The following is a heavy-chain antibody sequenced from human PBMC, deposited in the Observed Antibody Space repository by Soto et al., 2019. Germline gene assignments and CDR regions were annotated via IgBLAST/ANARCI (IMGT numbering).Heavy chain of an antibody. CDR2: IIPIFGTA. V-gene: IGHV1-69*01. D-gene: IGHD5-12*01. J-gene: IGHJ3*02. Sequence: QVQLVQSGAEVKKPGSSVKVSCKASGGTFSSYAISWVRQAPGQGLEWMGGIIPIFGTANYAQKFQGRVTITADESTSTAYMELSSLRSEDTAVYYCAGGGLRSEMATTDAFDIWGQGTMVTVSS. CDR1: GGTFSSYA. CDR3: AGGGLRSEMATTDAFDI.